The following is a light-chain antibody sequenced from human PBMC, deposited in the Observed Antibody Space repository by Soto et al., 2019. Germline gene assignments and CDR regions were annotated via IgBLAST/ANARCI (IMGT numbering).Light chain of an antibody. CDR2: SNN. Sequence: QSVLTQPPSASGTPGQRVTISSSGSSSNIGSNTVNWYQQLPGTAPKLLIYSNNQRPSGVPDRFSGSKSGTSASLAISGLQSEAEADYYCAAWDDSLNGRVFGGGTKLTVL. J-gene: IGLJ3*02. CDR3: AAWDDSLNGRV. V-gene: IGLV1-44*01. CDR1: SSNIGSNT.